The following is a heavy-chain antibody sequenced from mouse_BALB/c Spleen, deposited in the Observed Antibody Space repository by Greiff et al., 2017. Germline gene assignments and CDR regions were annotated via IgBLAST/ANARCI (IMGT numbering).Heavy chain of an antibody. J-gene: IGHJ4*01. CDR2: IDPENGNT. CDR1: GFYIPDYY. Sequence: VQLQQSGAELVRPGALVKLSCKASGFYIPDYYMHWVKQRPEQGLEWIGGIDPENGNTIYDPKFQGKASITADTSSNTAYLQLSSLTSEDTAVYYGAKGGGNYVGYAMDYWGQGTSVTVAS. D-gene: IGHD2-1*01. V-gene: IGHV14-1*02. CDR3: AKGGGNYVGYAMDY.